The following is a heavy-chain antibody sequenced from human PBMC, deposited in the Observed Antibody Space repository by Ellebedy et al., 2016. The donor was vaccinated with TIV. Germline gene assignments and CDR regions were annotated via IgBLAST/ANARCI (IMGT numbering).Heavy chain of an antibody. V-gene: IGHV5-51*01. D-gene: IGHD1-26*01. CDR3: ARYSGTSSLDY. CDR1: GYSFMSYW. J-gene: IGHJ4*02. CDR2: LYPGDSEA. Sequence: GESLKISCNISGYSFMSYWVAWVRQRPGKGLEWMGLLYPGDSEARYSPSFQGQVTITADKSTTTAYLQWTTLKASDTAMYYCARYSGTSSLDYWGQGTLVSVSS.